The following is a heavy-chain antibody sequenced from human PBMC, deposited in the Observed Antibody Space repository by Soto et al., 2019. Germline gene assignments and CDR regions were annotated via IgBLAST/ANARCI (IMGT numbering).Heavy chain of an antibody. CDR1: GGSFTSNNW. CDR3: ASRDPGTSFDY. Sequence: PSDTRSLTCAVSGGSFTSNNWWTWVRQPPGQGLEWIGEIYRTGSTNYNPSLKSRVTISLDKSENQFSLKVTSLTAADTAVYYCASRDPGTSFDYWGQGTLVTVSS. J-gene: IGHJ4*02. CDR2: IYRTGST. V-gene: IGHV4-4*02. D-gene: IGHD1-7*01.